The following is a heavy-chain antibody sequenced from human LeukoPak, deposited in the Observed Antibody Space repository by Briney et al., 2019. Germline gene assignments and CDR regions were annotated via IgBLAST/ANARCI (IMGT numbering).Heavy chain of an antibody. CDR3: AKDRVATERYYMDV. CDR1: RFTFSSYS. CDR2: IGSSSSYI. Sequence: PGGSLRLSCAASRFTFSSYSMNWVHQAPGKGLEWVSSIGSSSSYIYYADSVKGRFTISRDNAKNSLYLQMNSLRAEDTAVYYCAKDRVATERYYMDVWGKGTTVTISS. V-gene: IGHV3-21*04. J-gene: IGHJ6*03. D-gene: IGHD2-15*01.